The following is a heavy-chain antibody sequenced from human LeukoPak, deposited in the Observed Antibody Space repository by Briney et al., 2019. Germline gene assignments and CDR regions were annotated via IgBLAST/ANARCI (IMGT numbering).Heavy chain of an antibody. Sequence: SETLSLTCAVSGGSISSSNWWSWVRQPPGKGLEWIGYIYQSGTTTYYNPTLKSRVTISLDRSRNQFSLKLNSVTAADAAVYYCARNNDYQLSADAFDIWGQGIMVTVSS. CDR3: ARNNDYQLSADAFDI. CDR1: GGSISSSNW. J-gene: IGHJ3*02. V-gene: IGHV4-4*02. CDR2: IYQSGTT. D-gene: IGHD2-2*01.